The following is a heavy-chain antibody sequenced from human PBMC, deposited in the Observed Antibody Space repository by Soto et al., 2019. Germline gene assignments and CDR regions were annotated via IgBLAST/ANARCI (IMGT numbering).Heavy chain of an antibody. V-gene: IGHV3-9*01. CDR2: MSWNSGSV. J-gene: IGHJ4*02. D-gene: IGHD2-15*01. CDR3: AKGTWSVVVAATPVSYFDY. Sequence: EVQLVESGGGLVQPGRSLRLSCAASGFTFDDYAMHWVRQAPRKGLEWVLGMSWNSGSVCYADSVKSRFTISRDDAKNSLYLQMNRLRAEDTDLYYCAKGTWSVVVAATPVSYFDYWGQGTLVTVSS. CDR1: GFTFDDYA.